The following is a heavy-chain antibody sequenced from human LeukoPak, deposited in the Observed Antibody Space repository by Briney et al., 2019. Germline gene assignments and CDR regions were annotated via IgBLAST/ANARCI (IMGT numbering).Heavy chain of an antibody. J-gene: IGHJ1*01. Sequence: GESLKISCKGSGYRFTSYWIGWVRLMPGKGLEWMGIIYPGDSDTRYSPSFQGQVTISTDKSISTAYLQWSSLKASDTAMYYCARVQLGGIVAAGTPGPFQHWGQGTLVTVSS. CDR1: GYRFTSYW. CDR3: ARVQLGGIVAAGTPGPFQH. V-gene: IGHV5-51*01. D-gene: IGHD6-13*01. CDR2: IYPGDSDT.